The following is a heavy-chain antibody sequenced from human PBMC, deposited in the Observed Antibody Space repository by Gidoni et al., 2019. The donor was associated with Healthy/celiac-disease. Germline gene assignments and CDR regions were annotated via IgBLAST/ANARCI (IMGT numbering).Heavy chain of an antibody. V-gene: IGHV3-21*01. D-gene: IGHD1-20*01. CDR2: ISSSSSYI. CDR1: GFTFSSYS. Sequence: EVQLVESGGGLVKPGGSLRLSCAASGFTFSSYSMNWVRQAPGKGLEWVSSISSSSSYIYYADSVKGRCTISRDNAKNSLYLQMNSLRAEDTAVYYCAREAGITGTNDYWGQGTLVTVSS. CDR3: AREAGITGTNDY. J-gene: IGHJ4*02.